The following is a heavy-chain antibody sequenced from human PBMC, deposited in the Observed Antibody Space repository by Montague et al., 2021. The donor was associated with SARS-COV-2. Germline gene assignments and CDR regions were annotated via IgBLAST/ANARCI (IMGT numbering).Heavy chain of an antibody. J-gene: IGHJ6*02. D-gene: IGHD1-1*01. V-gene: IGHV6-1*01. CDR1: GDSVSINSAT. CDR2: TYYMSKWYN. Sequence: CAISGDSVSINSATWNWVRQSPSIGLEWLGRTYYMSKWYNDYAVSVRGRVTINPDTSKNQFSLQLNSVTPEDTAIYYCTSGREGNYNVMDVWGQGTTVTVSS. CDR3: TSGREGNYNVMDV.